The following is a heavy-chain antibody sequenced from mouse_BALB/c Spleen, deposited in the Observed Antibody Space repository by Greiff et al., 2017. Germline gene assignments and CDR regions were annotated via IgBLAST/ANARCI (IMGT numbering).Heavy chain of an antibody. V-gene: IGHV5-4*02. CDR3: ARAEYGNQAFAY. CDR1: GFTFSDYY. CDR2: ISDGGSYT. D-gene: IGHD2-10*02. Sequence: EVKVVESGGGLVKPGGSLKLSCAASGFTFSDYYMYWVRQTPEKRLEWVATISDGGSYTYYPDSVKGRFTISRDNAKNNLYLQMSSLKSEDTAMYYCARAEYGNQAFAYWGQGTLVTVSA. J-gene: IGHJ3*01.